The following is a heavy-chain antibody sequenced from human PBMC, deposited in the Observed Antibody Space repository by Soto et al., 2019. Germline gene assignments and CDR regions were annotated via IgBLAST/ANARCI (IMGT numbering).Heavy chain of an antibody. CDR2: ISAYNGNT. J-gene: IGHJ4*01. Sequence: ASVKVSCKASGYIFTSYPITWVRQAPGQGLEWMGWISAYNGNTNYAQNFQGRVRITTDSSTTTASMELRNLRSDDTAVYYCGRRTSSAWYFCDYWGPGTLVTGSS. V-gene: IGHV1-18*01. D-gene: IGHD6-19*01. CDR1: GYIFTSYP. CDR3: GRRTSSAWYFCDY.